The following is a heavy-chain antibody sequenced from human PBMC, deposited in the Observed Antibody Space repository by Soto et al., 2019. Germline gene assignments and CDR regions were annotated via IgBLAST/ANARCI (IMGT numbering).Heavy chain of an antibody. CDR2: INPNSGGT. V-gene: IGHV1-2*02. CDR3: ATVLWGVETPMIS. Sequence: ASVKVSCKASGYSFTGYYMHWVRQAPGQGLEWMGWINPNSGGTNYAQKFQGRVTMTRDTSISTAYMELSRLRSDDTAVYYCATVLWGVETPMISWGQGTRVTVSS. J-gene: IGHJ4*02. CDR1: GYSFTGYY. D-gene: IGHD5-18*01.